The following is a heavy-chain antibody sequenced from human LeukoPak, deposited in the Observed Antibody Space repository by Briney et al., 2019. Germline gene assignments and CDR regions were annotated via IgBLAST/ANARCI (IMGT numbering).Heavy chain of an antibody. CDR3: ARVRSGGFDLDY. J-gene: IGHJ4*02. CDR2: ISSSSSYT. Sequence: GGSLRLSCEVSGFRFSDYAMNWVRQAPGKGLEWVSSISSSSSYTYYTDSVKGRFTISRDNAKNSLYLQMNSLRAEDTAVYYCARVRSGGFDLDYWGQGTLVTVSS. CDR1: GFRFSDYA. D-gene: IGHD6-19*01. V-gene: IGHV3-21*01.